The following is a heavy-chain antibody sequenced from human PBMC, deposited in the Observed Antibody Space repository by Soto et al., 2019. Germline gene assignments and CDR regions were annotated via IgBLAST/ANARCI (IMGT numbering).Heavy chain of an antibody. CDR3: ARDLGVGAASDY. V-gene: IGHV1-3*01. Sequence: QVQLVQSGAEVKKPGASVKVSCKASGYTFTSYAIHWVRQAPGQRLEWMGWINAGNGNTKYSQKFQGRVTITRDTSACTAYMELSSLRSEDTAVYYCARDLGVGAASDYWGQGTLVTVSS. CDR2: INAGNGNT. D-gene: IGHD1-26*01. J-gene: IGHJ4*02. CDR1: GYTFTSYA.